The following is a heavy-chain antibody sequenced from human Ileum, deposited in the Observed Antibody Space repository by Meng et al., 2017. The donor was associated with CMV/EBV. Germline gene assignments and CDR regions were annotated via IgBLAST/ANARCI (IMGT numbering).Heavy chain of an antibody. CDR2: ISVHHGNT. CDR1: GYTFTNHN. J-gene: IGHJ4*02. D-gene: IGHD7-27*01. CDR3: ARDNWGYDY. V-gene: IGHV1-18*01. Sequence: VDLVQSGTEVKKPWASVKVSCKTSGYTFTNHNIAWVRQAPGQGLEWMGWISVHHGNTDYAQKYQDRVTMTRDTSTNTAYMELRSLTSDDTAMYYCARDNWGYDYWGQGTLVTVSS.